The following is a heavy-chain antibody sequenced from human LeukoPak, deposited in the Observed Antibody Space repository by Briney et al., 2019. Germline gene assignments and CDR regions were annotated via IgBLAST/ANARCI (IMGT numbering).Heavy chain of an antibody. V-gene: IGHV3-30*02. CDR2: IRYDGSNK. D-gene: IGHD4/OR15-4a*01. CDR1: GFTFSSYG. J-gene: IGHJ4*02. Sequence: GGSLRLSCAASGFTFSSYGMHWVRQAPGKGLEWVAFIRYDGSNKYYADSVKGRFTISRDNSKNTLYLQMNSLRAEDTAVYYCAKVTPLTFYFDYWGQGTLVTVSS. CDR3: AKVTPLTFYFDY.